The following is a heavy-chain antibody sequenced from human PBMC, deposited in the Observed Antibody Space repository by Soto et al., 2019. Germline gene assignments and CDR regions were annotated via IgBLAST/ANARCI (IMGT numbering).Heavy chain of an antibody. CDR1: GYSLTELA. Sequence: QVQLVQSGAEVKKPGASVKVSCKLSGYSLTELAIHWVRQAPGKGLEWMGGFDPQDGETIYAQKFQGSVTMTEDTSTDTAYMELSSLSSEDTAVYYCATVQRQGSTWYYSYVMDVWGQGTTVTVSS. D-gene: IGHD6-13*01. V-gene: IGHV1-24*01. J-gene: IGHJ6*02. CDR2: FDPQDGET. CDR3: ATVQRQGSTWYYSYVMDV.